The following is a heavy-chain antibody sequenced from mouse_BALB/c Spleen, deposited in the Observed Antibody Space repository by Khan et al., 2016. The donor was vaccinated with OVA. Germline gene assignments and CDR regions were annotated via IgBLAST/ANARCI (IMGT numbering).Heavy chain of an antibody. CDR2: IFPVDGRS. V-gene: IGHV1S56*01. CDR1: GYSFISYY. CDR3: AISKYGSHRYIDV. Sequence: QVQLQQSGRELVKPGTSVKMSCKASGYSFISYYIHWVKQRPGQGLEWIGWIFPVDGRSKYNEKFKGKTALTADKSSSTAYLLLSSLTSEDSAIDIVAISKYGSHRYIDVWGAGTAVTVSS. D-gene: IGHD2-1*01. J-gene: IGHJ1*01.